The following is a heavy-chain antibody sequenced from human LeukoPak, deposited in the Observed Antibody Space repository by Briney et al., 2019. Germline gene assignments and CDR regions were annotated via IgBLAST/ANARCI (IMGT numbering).Heavy chain of an antibody. CDR2: INHSGST. CDR1: GGSFSGYY. CDR3: ARLGTMVRGVIRT. V-gene: IGHV4-34*01. J-gene: IGHJ5*02. Sequence: SETLSLTCAVYGGSFSGYYWSWIRQPPGKGLEWIGEINHSGSTNYNPSLKSRVTISVDTSKNQFSLKLSSVTAADTAMYYCARLGTMVRGVIRTWGQGTLVTVSS. D-gene: IGHD3-10*01.